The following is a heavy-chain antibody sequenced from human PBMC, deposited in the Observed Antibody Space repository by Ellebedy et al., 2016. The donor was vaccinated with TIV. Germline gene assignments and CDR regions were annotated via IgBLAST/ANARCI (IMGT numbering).Heavy chain of an antibody. CDR3: AKPSDPNPGYSASWATYFDS. Sequence: GESLKISXAVSGFTFRSYGMHWVRQAPGKGLEWVAVVSADGSRKSYADSVKERFTISRDNSKNTLFVQMNSLRVEDTAVYYCAKPSDPNPGYSASWATYFDSWGQGTLVTVSS. V-gene: IGHV3-30*18. CDR2: VSADGSRK. D-gene: IGHD6-13*01. CDR1: GFTFRSYG. J-gene: IGHJ4*02.